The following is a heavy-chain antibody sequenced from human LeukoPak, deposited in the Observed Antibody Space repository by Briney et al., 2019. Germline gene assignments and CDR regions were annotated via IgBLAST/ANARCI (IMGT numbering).Heavy chain of an antibody. CDR3: ARTQGGYGAYYYYGMDV. D-gene: IGHD3-22*01. J-gene: IGHJ6*02. V-gene: IGHV4-34*01. CDR1: GGSFSGYY. Sequence: SETLSLTCAVYGGSFSGYYWSWIRQPPGKGLEWIGEISHSGSTNYNPSLKSRVTISVDTSKNQFSLKLSSVTAADMAVYYCARTQGGYGAYYYYGMDVWGQGTTVTVSS. CDR2: ISHSGST.